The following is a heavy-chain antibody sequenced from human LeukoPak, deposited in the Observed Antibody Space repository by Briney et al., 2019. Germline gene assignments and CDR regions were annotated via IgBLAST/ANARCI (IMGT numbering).Heavy chain of an antibody. J-gene: IGHJ4*02. V-gene: IGHV3-30*18. CDR1: RFTFSSYG. CDR3: AKAPDTSGYNHFDY. D-gene: IGHD3-22*01. Sequence: GGSLRLSCAASRFTFSSYGMHWVRQSPGKGLEWVAVISYDGSDKFYADSVKGRFTISRENSKNTLYLQMNSLRPEDAAVYYCAKAPDTSGYNHFDYWAREPWSPSPQ. CDR2: ISYDGSDK.